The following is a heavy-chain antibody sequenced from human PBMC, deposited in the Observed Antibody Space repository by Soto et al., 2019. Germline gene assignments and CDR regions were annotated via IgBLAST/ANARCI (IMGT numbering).Heavy chain of an antibody. D-gene: IGHD5-12*01. J-gene: IGHJ6*02. V-gene: IGHV5-51*01. Sequence: GESRKISCKASGYSFTSYWIGWVRQLPGKGLEWMGIIYPGDSNTIYSPSFQGHITISADKSITTAYLHWSSLRASDTAMYYCARQDGYFRSYYYGMDVWGQGTTVTVSS. CDR1: GYSFTSYW. CDR3: ARQDGYFRSYYYGMDV. CDR2: IYPGDSNT.